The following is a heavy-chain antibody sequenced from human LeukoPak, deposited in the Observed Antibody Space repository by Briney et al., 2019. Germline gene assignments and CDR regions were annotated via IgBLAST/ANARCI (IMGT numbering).Heavy chain of an antibody. CDR3: ARRGENGHWYSDL. CDR1: GGSISSSNW. D-gene: IGHD3-16*01. CDR2: IYHSGST. V-gene: IGHV4-4*02. J-gene: IGHJ2*01. Sequence: SETLSLTCAVSGGSISSSNWWSWVRQPPGKGLEWIGEIYHSGSTNYNPSLKSRVTISVDKSKNQFSLKLSSVTAADTAVYYCARRGENGHWYSDLWGRGTLVAVSS.